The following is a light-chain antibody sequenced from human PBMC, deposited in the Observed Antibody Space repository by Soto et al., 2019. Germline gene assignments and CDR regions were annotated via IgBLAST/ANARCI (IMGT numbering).Light chain of an antibody. CDR1: QGISNY. CDR3: QQLTSSPPWT. Sequence: DIQLTQSPSFLPASVGDRVTITCRPSQGISNYLAWYQQKPGKAPNLLIYSASTLHTGVPSRFSGSGSGTDFTLTISGLQPEDFATYYCQQLTSSPPWTFGQGTKVEIK. J-gene: IGKJ1*01. V-gene: IGKV1-9*01. CDR2: SAS.